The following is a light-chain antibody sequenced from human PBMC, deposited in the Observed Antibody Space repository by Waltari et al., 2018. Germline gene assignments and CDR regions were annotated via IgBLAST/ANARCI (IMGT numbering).Light chain of an antibody. CDR3: QHYDTSAPLT. CDR1: QSVSRNY. Sequence: EIVLTQSPGTLSLSPGERVTLSCRAGQSVSRNYLAWYQQRPGRAPRLLIYGASRRATGIPDRFSGSGSGTDFTLTISRLELEDFGVYYCQHYDTSAPLTFGGGSKVEIK. J-gene: IGKJ4*01. CDR2: GAS. V-gene: IGKV3-20*01.